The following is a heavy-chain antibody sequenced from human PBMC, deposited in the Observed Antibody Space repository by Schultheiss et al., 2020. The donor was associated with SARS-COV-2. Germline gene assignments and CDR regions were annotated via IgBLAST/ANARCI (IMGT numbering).Heavy chain of an antibody. Sequence: SVKVSCKASGGTFSSYAISWVRQAPGQGLEWMGGIIPIFGTANYAQKFQGRVTITADESTSTAYMELSSLRSEDTAVYYCARETSSSWHWNYYYGMDVWGQGTTVTVSS. CDR2: IIPIFGTA. CDR1: GGTFSSYA. CDR3: ARETSSSWHWNYYYGMDV. V-gene: IGHV1-69*13. D-gene: IGHD6-13*01. J-gene: IGHJ6*02.